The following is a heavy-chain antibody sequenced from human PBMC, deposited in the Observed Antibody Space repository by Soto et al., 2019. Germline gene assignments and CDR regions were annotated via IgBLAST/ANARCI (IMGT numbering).Heavy chain of an antibody. D-gene: IGHD4-17*01. Sequence: EVQLVESGGGLVQPGGSLRLACAASGFTVSSNYMSWVRQAPGKGLEWDSVIYSGGSTYYADSVKGRFTISRDNSKNTLYLQMNSLRAEDTAVYYRARVEDTVTTLGFGGWFDPWGQGTLVTVSS. CDR3: ARVEDTVTTLGFGGWFDP. V-gene: IGHV3-66*01. J-gene: IGHJ5*02. CDR1: GFTVSSNY. CDR2: IYSGGST.